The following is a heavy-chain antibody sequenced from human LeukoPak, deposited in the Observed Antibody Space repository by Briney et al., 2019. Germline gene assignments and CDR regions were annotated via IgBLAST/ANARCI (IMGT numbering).Heavy chain of an antibody. D-gene: IGHD4-11*01. J-gene: IGHJ4*02. V-gene: IGHV4-39*01. CDR3: ARHDYNSLFDF. Sequence: PSETLSLTCTVSGGSLRRRSFYWGWVRQPPGQGLEWIGSIYYSGNNYYNPPLKSRGTISVDTSRNQYSLKLTSVTAADTAVYYCARHDYNSLFDFWGQGSLVTVSS. CDR1: GGSLRRRSFY. CDR2: IYYSGNN.